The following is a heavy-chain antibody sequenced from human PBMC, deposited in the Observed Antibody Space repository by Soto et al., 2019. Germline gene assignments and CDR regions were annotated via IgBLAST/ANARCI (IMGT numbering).Heavy chain of an antibody. V-gene: IGHV4-39*01. CDR3: ASLPYGDYGNRFDY. J-gene: IGHJ4*02. CDR1: GGSISSSSYY. D-gene: IGHD4-17*01. CDR2: IYYSGST. Sequence: QLQLQESGPGLVKPSETLSLTCTVSGGSISSSSYYWGWIRQPPGKGLEWIGSIYYSGSTYYNPSLKSRVPIPVDTSKNPFSLKLSSVTAADTAVYYCASLPYGDYGNRFDYWGQGTLVTVSS.